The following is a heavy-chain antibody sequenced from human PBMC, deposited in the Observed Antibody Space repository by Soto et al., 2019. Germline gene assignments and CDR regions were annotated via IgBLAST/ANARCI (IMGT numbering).Heavy chain of an antibody. CDR2: VSSGGGT. V-gene: IGHV3-23*01. D-gene: IGHD2-15*01. Sequence: EVELLESGGGLVQPEWSLRLSCAASGFTFSTYAMGWVRQAPGKGLEWVSVVSSGGGTHYADSVKGRFTVSRDNSKNTLSLQMNSLRADDTAVYYCAKRRGAGGHFDYWGQGALVTVSS. CDR1: GFTFSTYA. J-gene: IGHJ4*02. CDR3: AKRRGAGGHFDY.